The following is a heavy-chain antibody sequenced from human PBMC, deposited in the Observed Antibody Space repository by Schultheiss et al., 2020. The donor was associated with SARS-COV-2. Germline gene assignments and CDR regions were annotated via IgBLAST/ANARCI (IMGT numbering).Heavy chain of an antibody. J-gene: IGHJ4*02. D-gene: IGHD3-10*01. Sequence: SETLSLTCTVSGGSISSGDYYWSWLRQSPGRGLEWIGEVNPSGGTNYNPSLKSRLTMSVDTSKNQFSLKLSSVTAADTAVYYCARQEGTGANWGQGILVTVA. V-gene: IGHV4-39*01. CDR3: ARQEGTGAN. CDR1: GGSISSGDYY. CDR2: VNPSGGT.